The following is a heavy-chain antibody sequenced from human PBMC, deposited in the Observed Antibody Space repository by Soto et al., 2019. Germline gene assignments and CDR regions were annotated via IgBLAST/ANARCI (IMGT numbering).Heavy chain of an antibody. V-gene: IGHV1-2*04. J-gene: IGHJ4*02. D-gene: IGHD3-10*01. CDR3: ARDARGDEAPMDY. CDR1: GYTFTGYY. CDR2: INPNSGGT. Sequence: AASVKVSCKASGYTFTGYYMHWVRQAPGQGLEWMGWINPNSGGTNYARKFQGWVTMTRDTSISTAYMELSRLRSDDTAVYYCARDARGDEAPMDYWGQGTLVTSPQ.